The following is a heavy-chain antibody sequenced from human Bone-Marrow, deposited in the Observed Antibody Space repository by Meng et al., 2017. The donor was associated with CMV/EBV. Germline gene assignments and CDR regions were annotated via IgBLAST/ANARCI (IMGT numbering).Heavy chain of an antibody. Sequence: GGSLSLSCAASGFRLRSYWMNWVRQAPGKGLEWVAMMKNKDGSEDYYLASVRGRFTISRDNARNSLFLQLNNVRPEDTGVYYCARDNFGRFDSWGQGTVDTVSS. D-gene: IGHD1-1*01. CDR3: ARDNFGRFDS. CDR2: MKNKDGSED. CDR1: GFRLRSYW. J-gene: IGHJ5*01. V-gene: IGHV3-7*03.